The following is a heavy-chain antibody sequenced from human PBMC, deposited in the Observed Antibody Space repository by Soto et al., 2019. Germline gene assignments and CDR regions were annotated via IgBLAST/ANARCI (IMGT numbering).Heavy chain of an antibody. CDR3: TRAAWFPYLSFY. CDR1: GFTFSRFG. V-gene: IGHV3-48*03. CDR2: ISSSGSTA. D-gene: IGHD3-10*01. Sequence: RGSLRLSCAASGFTFSRFGLHWVRQAPGKGLEWISYISSSGSTAYYASSVEGRFTISRDNANNSVYLQMDSLRAEDTALYYCTRAAWFPYLSFYWGQGALVTVSS. J-gene: IGHJ4*02.